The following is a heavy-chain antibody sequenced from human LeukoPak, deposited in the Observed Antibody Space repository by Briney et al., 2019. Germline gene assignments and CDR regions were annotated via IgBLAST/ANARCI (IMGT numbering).Heavy chain of an antibody. Sequence: AGGSLRLSCAASGFTFSSYAMSWVRQAPGKGLEWVSAISGSVGNTYYADSVKGRFTISRDNSKNTLYLQMNSLRAEDTALYYCAKDRARTRAFDIWGQGTMVTVSS. J-gene: IGHJ3*02. CDR3: AKDRARTRAFDI. D-gene: IGHD3-10*01. CDR1: GFTFSSYA. CDR2: ISGSVGNT. V-gene: IGHV3-23*01.